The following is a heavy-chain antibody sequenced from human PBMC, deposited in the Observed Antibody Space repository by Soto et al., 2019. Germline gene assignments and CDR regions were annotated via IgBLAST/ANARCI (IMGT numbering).Heavy chain of an antibody. J-gene: IGHJ4*02. CDR1: GGTFGSYG. D-gene: IGHD6-6*01. Sequence: VSWAAAGGTFGSYGRHWVRQAPGKGLEWVAVISYDGSNKYYADSVKGRFTISRDNSKNTLYLQMNSLRAEDTAVYYCAKESWLEFGAARPRAYFDYWGQGTLVTVS. V-gene: IGHV3-30*18. CDR2: ISYDGSNK. CDR3: AKESWLEFGAARPRAYFDY.